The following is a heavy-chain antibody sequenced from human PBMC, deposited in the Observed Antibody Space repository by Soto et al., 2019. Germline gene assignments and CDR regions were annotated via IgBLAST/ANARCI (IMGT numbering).Heavy chain of an antibody. V-gene: IGHV5-51*01. CDR2: IYPGDSHT. J-gene: IGHJ4*02. Sequence: PGESLKISCKGSGYSFTSYWIGWVRQMPGKGLEWMGIIYPGDSHTRYSPSFQGQVTISADKSISTAYLQWSSLKASDTAMYYCARLRPEGLYPPVAPFDYWGQGTRVTVSS. CDR1: GYSFTSYW. D-gene: IGHD2-15*01. CDR3: ARLRPEGLYPPVAPFDY.